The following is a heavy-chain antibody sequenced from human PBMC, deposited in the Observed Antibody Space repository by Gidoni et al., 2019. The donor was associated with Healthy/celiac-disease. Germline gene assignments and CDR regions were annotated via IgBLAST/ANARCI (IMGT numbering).Heavy chain of an antibody. CDR3: AKRAVWSGTPGFYFDY. D-gene: IGHD3-3*01. CDR2: ISGSGGST. V-gene: IGHV3-23*01. Sequence: EVPLLESGGGLVQPGGSLRLSCAASGLTFSSYAMSWVRQAPGKGLEWVSVISGSGGSTYYADSVKGRFTISRDNSKNTLYLQMNSLRAEDTAVYYCAKRAVWSGTPGFYFDYWGQGTLVTVSS. CDR1: GLTFSSYA. J-gene: IGHJ4*02.